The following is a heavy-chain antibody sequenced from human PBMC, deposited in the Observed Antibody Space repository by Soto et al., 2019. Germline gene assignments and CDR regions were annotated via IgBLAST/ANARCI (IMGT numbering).Heavy chain of an antibody. CDR2: ISRSGTT. CDR1: GGYFNDNY. D-gene: IGHD3-10*01. J-gene: IGHJ5*02. V-gene: IGHV4-34*01. Sequence: QVQLQQWGAGLLKPSETLSLSCAVYGGYFNDNYYTWFRQPPGKGLEWIGKISRSGTTKYIPSLKSQASISFDTSKTQVSLKVTSVTAADTAVYYCATSLWFGTQVELWGQGALVTVSS. CDR3: ATSLWFGTQVEL.